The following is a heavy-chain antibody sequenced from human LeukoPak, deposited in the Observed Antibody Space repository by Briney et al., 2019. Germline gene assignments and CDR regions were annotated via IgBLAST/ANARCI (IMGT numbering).Heavy chain of an antibody. D-gene: IGHD3-22*01. CDR3: AKDLSSAITSALVLDV. CDR2: ITWNRDNI. J-gene: IGHJ6*02. CDR1: GFTFDDYA. V-gene: IGHV3-9*01. Sequence: PGRSLRLSCAASGFTFDDYAMHWVRQAPGKGLEWVPGITWNRDNIGYGDSVKGRFTISRDNVKNVLYLQMTSLRPEDTALYYCAKDLSSAITSALVLDVWGQGTTVIVSS.